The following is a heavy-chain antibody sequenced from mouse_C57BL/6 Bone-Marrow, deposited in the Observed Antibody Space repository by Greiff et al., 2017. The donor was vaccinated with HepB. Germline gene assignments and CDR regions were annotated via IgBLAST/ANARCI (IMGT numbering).Heavy chain of an antibody. J-gene: IGHJ4*01. D-gene: IGHD1-1*01. CDR2: IWTGGGT. V-gene: IGHV2-9-1*01. Sequence: VQLQKSGPGLVAPSQSLSITCTVSGFSLTSYAISWVRQPPGKGLEWLGVIWTGGGTNYNSALKSRLSVSKDNSKSQVFLKMNSLQTDDTARYYCAIIYYYGSSLYYYAMDYWGQGTSVTVSS. CDR1: GFSLTSYA. CDR3: AIIYYYGSSLYYYAMDY.